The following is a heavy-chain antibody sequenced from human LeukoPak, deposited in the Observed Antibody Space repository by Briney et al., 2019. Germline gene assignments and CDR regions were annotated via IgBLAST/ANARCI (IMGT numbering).Heavy chain of an antibody. CDR1: GFTFSSYW. J-gene: IGHJ4*02. CDR3: AKESLRGHSYGFDN. CDR2: ISASGDTT. Sequence: SGGSLRLSCAASGFTFSSYWMHWVRQAPGKGLEWVSAISASGDTTYYADSVRGRFTISRDNSKNTLYLQMNSLRAGDTALYYCAKESLRGHSYGFDNWGQGTLVTVSS. D-gene: IGHD5-18*01. V-gene: IGHV3-23*01.